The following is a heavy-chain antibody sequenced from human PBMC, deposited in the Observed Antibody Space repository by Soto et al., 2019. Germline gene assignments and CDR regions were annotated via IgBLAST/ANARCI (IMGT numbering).Heavy chain of an antibody. CDR3: GRGRSGQIVVFY. CDR1: GYTFTGHY. CDR2: IGPESGAT. Sequence: ASVKVSCKASGYTFTGHYIHWVRQAPEQGPEWMGEIGPESGATRYAQKFQGRVTMTRDMSITTVYMELNNLSPDDTAVYYCGRGRSGQIVVFYWGQGTPVSVSS. V-gene: IGHV1-2*02. D-gene: IGHD5-12*01. J-gene: IGHJ4*02.